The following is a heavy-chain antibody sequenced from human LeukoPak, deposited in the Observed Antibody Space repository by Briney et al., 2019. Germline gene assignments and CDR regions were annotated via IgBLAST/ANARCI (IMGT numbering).Heavy chain of an antibody. D-gene: IGHD2-21*02. CDR1: GFSVSSNY. CDR3: ARGGVTAALIDY. Sequence: GGSLRLSCAASGFSVSSNYMSWVRQGPDKGLEWVSVLYSSGTTYYADSAKGRFIISRDNSKNTVYLQMNRLRAEDTALYYCARGGVTAALIDYWGQGTLVTVSS. CDR2: LYSSGTT. V-gene: IGHV3-53*01. J-gene: IGHJ4*02.